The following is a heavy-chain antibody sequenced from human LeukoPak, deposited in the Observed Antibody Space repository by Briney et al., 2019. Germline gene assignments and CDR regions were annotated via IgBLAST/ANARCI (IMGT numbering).Heavy chain of an antibody. J-gene: IGHJ4*02. CDR3: AKLGSSPDY. D-gene: IGHD6-13*01. Sequence: GGSLRLSCAASGFTFSSYGMHWVRQAPGKGLEWVAVISYDGSNKYYADSVKGRFTISRDNSKNTLYLQMNSLRAEDTAAYYCAKLGSSPDYWGQGTLVTVSS. V-gene: IGHV3-30*18. CDR2: ISYDGSNK. CDR1: GFTFSSYG.